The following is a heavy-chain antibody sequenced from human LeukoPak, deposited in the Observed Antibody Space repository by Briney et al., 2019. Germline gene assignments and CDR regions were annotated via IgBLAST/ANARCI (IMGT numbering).Heavy chain of an antibody. D-gene: IGHD3-9*01. Sequence: GGSLRLSCAASGFTFSSYWMHWVRQAPGKGLVWVSRINSDGSSTSYADSMKGRFTISRDNAKNTLYLQMNSLRAEDTAVYYCARDFPNYDILTGRGGYGMDVWGQGTTVTVSS. J-gene: IGHJ6*02. V-gene: IGHV3-74*01. CDR3: ARDFPNYDILTGRGGYGMDV. CDR1: GFTFSSYW. CDR2: INSDGSST.